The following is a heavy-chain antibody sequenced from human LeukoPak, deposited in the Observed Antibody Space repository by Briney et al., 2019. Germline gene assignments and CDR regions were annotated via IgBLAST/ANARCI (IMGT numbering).Heavy chain of an antibody. CDR3: AKNSGWYRLDY. J-gene: IGHJ4*02. V-gene: IGHV3-7*03. D-gene: IGHD6-13*01. CDR1: GFTFSNYW. Sequence: TGGSLRLSCAASGFTFSNYWMTWVRQAPGKGLEWVADIKEDGSQKDYVDSVKGRFTISRDNAKNSQFLQMNSLRAEDTAVYYCAKNSGWYRLDYWGQGILVTVSS. CDR2: IKEDGSQK.